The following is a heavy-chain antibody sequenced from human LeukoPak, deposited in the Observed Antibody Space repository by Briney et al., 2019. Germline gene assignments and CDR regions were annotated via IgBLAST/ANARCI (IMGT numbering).Heavy chain of an antibody. J-gene: IGHJ3*02. CDR2: IIPIFGTA. V-gene: IGHV1-69*06. CDR3: ARGGAVTITVAGTGGAFDI. D-gene: IGHD6-19*01. Sequence: GASVKVSCKASGGTFSSYGISWVRQAPGQGLEWMGGIIPIFGTANYAQKFQGRVTITADKSTSTAYMELSSLRSEDTAVYYCARGGAVTITVAGTGGAFDIWGQGTMVTVS. CDR1: GGTFSSYG.